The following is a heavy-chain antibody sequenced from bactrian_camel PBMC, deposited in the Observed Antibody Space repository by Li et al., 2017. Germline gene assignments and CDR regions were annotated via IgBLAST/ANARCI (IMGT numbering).Heavy chain of an antibody. CDR1: GFTLSYYW. CDR3: ATAPLGYGGSWFAFVY. J-gene: IGHJ6*01. CDR2: INSGGTTT. V-gene: IGHV3S1*01. Sequence: HVQLVESGGGSVQPGGVLRLSCAASGFTLSYYWMYWVRQAPGKGVEWASAINSGGTTTYYADSAKGRFTISRDSAKNTVHLQMNSLKSEDTALYYCATAPLGYGGSWFAFVYWGQGTQVTVS. D-gene: IGHD6*01.